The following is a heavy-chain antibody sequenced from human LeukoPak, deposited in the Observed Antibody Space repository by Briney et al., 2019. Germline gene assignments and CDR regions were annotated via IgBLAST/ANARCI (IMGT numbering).Heavy chain of an antibody. V-gene: IGHV3-21*01. CDR3: AKQLWFGSRTYYYYYGMDV. CDR2: ISSSSSYI. Sequence: GGSLRLSCAASGFTFSSYSMNWVRQAPGKGLEWVSPISSSSSYIYYADSVKGRFTISRDNAKNSLYLQMNSLRAEDTAVYYCAKQLWFGSRTYYYYYGMDVWGQGSTVTVSS. D-gene: IGHD3-10*01. J-gene: IGHJ6*02. CDR1: GFTFSSYS.